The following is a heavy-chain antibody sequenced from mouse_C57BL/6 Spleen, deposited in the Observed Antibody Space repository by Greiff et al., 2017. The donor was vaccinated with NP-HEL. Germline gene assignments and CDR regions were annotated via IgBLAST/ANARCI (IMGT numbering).Heavy chain of an antibody. V-gene: IGHV1-82*01. J-gene: IGHJ2*01. CDR1: GYAFSSSW. CDR3: ARWGYSNFSYYCDY. D-gene: IGHD2-5*01. Sequence: QVQLQQSGPELVKPGASVKISCKASGYAFSSSWMNWVKQRPGKGLEWIGRIYPGDGDTNYNGKFKGKATLTADKSSSTAYMQLSSLTSEDSAVYFCARWGYSNFSYYCDYWGQGTTLTVSS. CDR2: IYPGDGDT.